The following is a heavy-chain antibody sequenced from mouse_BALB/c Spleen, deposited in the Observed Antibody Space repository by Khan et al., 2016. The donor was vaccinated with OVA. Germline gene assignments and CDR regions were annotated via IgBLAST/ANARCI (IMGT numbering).Heavy chain of an antibody. D-gene: IGHD2-10*01. J-gene: IGHJ2*01. CDR2: ILPGSGST. Sequence: QVRLQQSGAELMKPGASVKISCKATGYTFSSYWIEWVKQRPGHGLEWIGEILPGSGSTNYNEKFKGKATFTADTSSNTAYMQLSSLTSEDSAVYYCARGAYYGNYFDYWGQGTTLTVSS. CDR1: GYTFSSYW. V-gene: IGHV1-9*01. CDR3: ARGAYYGNYFDY.